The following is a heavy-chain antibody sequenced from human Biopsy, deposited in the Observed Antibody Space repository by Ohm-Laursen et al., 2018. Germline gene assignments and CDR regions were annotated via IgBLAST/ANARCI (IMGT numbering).Heavy chain of an antibody. CDR1: GGSFTGHY. CDR3: ARGSNEYGGLSFPH. Sequence: GTLSLTCTVSGGSFTGHYWTWIRQPPGKGLEWIGHTSHTGYTSYNPSLKSRVTISLDTSRKLFSLRLTSLAAADTAVYYCARGSNEYGGLSFPHWGQGTLVTVSS. CDR2: TSHTGYT. D-gene: IGHD4-23*01. V-gene: IGHV4-59*11. J-gene: IGHJ4*02.